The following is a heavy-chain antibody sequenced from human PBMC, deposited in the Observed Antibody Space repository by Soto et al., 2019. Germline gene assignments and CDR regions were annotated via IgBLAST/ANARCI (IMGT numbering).Heavy chain of an antibody. Sequence: GESLKISCKGSVYTFGTFWIAWVRQMPGKGLEWMGMIYPEDSETKYSPSFEGQVTFSADKSVKTAYLQWTSLKASDTAIYYCARTYCTAPSCYNNWFDPWGQGTLVTVSS. CDR1: VYTFGTFW. CDR3: ARTYCTAPSCYNNWFDP. J-gene: IGHJ5*02. V-gene: IGHV5-51*01. CDR2: IYPEDSET. D-gene: IGHD3-10*01.